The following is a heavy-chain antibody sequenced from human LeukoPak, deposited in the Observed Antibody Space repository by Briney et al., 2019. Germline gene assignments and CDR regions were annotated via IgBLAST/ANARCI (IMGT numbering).Heavy chain of an antibody. D-gene: IGHD3-10*01. CDR1: GGSISSGGYS. J-gene: IGHJ5*02. V-gene: IGHV4-30-2*01. CDR3: ARAVSSGSYRFDP. CDR2: IYHSGST. Sequence: SETLSLTCAVSGGSISSGGYSWSWIRQPPGKGLEWIGYIYHSGSTYYNPSLKSRVTISVDRSKNQFSLKLSSVTAADTAVYYCARAVSSGSYRFDPWGQGTLVTVSS.